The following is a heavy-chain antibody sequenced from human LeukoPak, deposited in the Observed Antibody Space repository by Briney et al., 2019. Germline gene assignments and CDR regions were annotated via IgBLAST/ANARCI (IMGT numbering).Heavy chain of an antibody. D-gene: IGHD5-18*01. V-gene: IGHV3-66*01. CDR1: GFSVRNLY. Sequence: PGGSLRLSCAASGFSVRNLYMSWVRQAPGKGLEWVSVIYSGDRTYYTDSVKGRFTVSRDTSKNTVYLQMNSLRSEDTAVYYCARDGEYSSGYGFDSWGQGTLVTVSS. CDR2: IYSGDRT. J-gene: IGHJ4*02. CDR3: ARDGEYSSGYGFDS.